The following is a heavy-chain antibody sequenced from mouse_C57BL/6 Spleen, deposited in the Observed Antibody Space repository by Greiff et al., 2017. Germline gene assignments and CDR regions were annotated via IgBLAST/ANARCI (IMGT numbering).Heavy chain of an antibody. CDR3: ARLCYDCAYYAMDY. CDR2: RSYGGGST. D-gene: IGHD2-4*01. J-gene: IGHJ4*01. CDR1: AFTSSDYY. Sequence: EVNVVESGGGLLQPGGSPKLFCAASAFTSSDYYWYWVRQTPEKRVEWGAYRSYGGGSTYYPDTVKFQFTVSRDNAKHSLYLQMSLLNSEDTAMYYCARLCYDCAYYAMDYWGQGTSVTVSS. V-gene: IGHV5-12*01.